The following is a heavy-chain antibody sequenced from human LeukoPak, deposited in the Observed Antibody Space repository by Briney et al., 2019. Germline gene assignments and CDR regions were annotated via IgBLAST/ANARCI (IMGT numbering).Heavy chain of an antibody. V-gene: IGHV3-33*01. D-gene: IGHD2-15*01. CDR2: IWYDGSNK. CDR3: ARDEDKRLPINYFDP. Sequence: GGSLRLSCAASGFTFSSYGMHWVRQAPGKGLEWVAVIWYDGSNKYYADSVKGRFTISRDNSKNTLYLQMNSLRVEDTAVYYCARDEDKRLPINYFDPWGQGTLVTVSS. J-gene: IGHJ5*02. CDR1: GFTFSSYG.